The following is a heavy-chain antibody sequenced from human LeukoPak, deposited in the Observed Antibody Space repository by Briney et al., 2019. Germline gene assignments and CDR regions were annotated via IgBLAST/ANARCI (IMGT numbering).Heavy chain of an antibody. Sequence: AAVKVSRMSSLYTFTRYYLHWVRPAPGQGRDWMGMINPSSGNTTYAQKFQSRVTVTRDTSTRTVYMEMSSLRSEDTAVYYCARDLAAMVTNGFDIWGQGTMITVSS. D-gene: IGHD5-18*01. V-gene: IGHV1-46*01. CDR3: ARDLAAMVTNGFDI. CDR1: LYTFTRYY. J-gene: IGHJ3*02. CDR2: INPSSGNT.